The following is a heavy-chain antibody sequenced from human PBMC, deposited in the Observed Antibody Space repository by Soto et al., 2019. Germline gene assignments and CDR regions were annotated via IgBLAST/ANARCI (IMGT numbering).Heavy chain of an antibody. D-gene: IGHD6-19*01. J-gene: IGHJ4*02. CDR1: GFTFSSYA. Sequence: EVQLLESGGGLVQPGGSLRLSCAASGFTFSSYAMSWVRQAPGKGLEWVSATGGSGGRTYYADSVRGRFTISRDNSKNTLCLQMDSLRAEDTAVYYCANPRHSSGWYESYWGQGTLVTVSS. CDR3: ANPRHSSGWYESY. CDR2: TGGSGGRT. V-gene: IGHV3-23*01.